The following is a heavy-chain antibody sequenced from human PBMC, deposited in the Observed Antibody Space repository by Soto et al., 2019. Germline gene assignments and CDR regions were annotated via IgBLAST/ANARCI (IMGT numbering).Heavy chain of an antibody. V-gene: IGHV1-18*01. CDR3: ARGIRHRIVAAGTPLGHYYYGMDV. J-gene: IGHJ6*02. CDR1: GYTFTSYG. D-gene: IGHD6-13*01. Sequence: ASVKVSCKASGYTFTSYGISWVRQAPGQGLEWMGWISAYNGNTNYAQKLQGRVTMTTDTSTSTAYMELSRLRSDDTAVYYCARGIRHRIVAAGTPLGHYYYGMDVWGQGTTVTVSS. CDR2: ISAYNGNT.